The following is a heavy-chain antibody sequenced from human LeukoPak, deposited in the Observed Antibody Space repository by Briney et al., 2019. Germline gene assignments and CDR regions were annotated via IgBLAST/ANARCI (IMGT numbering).Heavy chain of an antibody. D-gene: IGHD3-10*01. J-gene: IGHJ3*02. CDR3: ARDYGSGSYPGEDAFDI. CDR2: ISAYNGNT. Sequence: ASVKVSCKASGYTFTGYYMHWVRQAPGQGLEWMGWISAYNGNTNYAQKLQGRVTMTTDTSTSTAYMELRSLRSDDTAVYYCARDYGSGSYPGEDAFDIWGQGTMVTVSS. CDR1: GYTFTGYY. V-gene: IGHV1-18*04.